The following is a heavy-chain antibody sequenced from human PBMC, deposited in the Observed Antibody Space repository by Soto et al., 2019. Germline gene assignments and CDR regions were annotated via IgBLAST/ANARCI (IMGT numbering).Heavy chain of an antibody. CDR3: ATTTMGVVPAAMPYYYYYGMDV. D-gene: IGHD2-2*01. CDR2: ISSSSSTI. V-gene: IGHV3-48*01. Sequence: GGSLRLSCAASGFTFSSYSMNWVRQAPGKGLEWVSYISSSSSTIYYADSVKGRFTISRDNAKNSLYLQMNSLRSEDTAVYYCATTTMGVVPAAMPYYYYYGMDVWGQGTTVTVSS. CDR1: GFTFSSYS. J-gene: IGHJ6*02.